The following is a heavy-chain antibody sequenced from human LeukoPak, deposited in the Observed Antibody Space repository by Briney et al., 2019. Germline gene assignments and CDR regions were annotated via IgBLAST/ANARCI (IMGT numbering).Heavy chain of an antibody. CDR2: IPYDGSNK. Sequence: PGGSLRLSCAASGFTFSDYYISWIRQAPGKGLDWVAVIPYDGSNKYYADSVKGRFTISRDNSKNTLYLQMNSLRAEDTAVYYCAKDLLAGSGFYSLDYWGQGTLVTVSS. CDR1: GFTFSDYY. V-gene: IGHV3-30*18. CDR3: AKDLLAGSGFYSLDY. D-gene: IGHD6-19*01. J-gene: IGHJ4*02.